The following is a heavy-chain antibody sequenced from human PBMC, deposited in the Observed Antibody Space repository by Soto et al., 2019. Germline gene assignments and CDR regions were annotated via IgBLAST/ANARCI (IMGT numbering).Heavy chain of an antibody. Sequence: EVQLVESGGGVVRPGASLRLSCTASGFTFDDYDMTWVRQGPGKGLEWVSGINWNGGSTDYGASMKGRLTISRDNAKNSLYLQMNSLRVEATPVYYCARRGNEIWRYFDLWGRGTLVSV. CDR2: INWNGGST. V-gene: IGHV3-20*04. CDR1: GFTFDDYD. D-gene: IGHD1-1*01. CDR3: ARRGNEIWRYFDL. J-gene: IGHJ2*01.